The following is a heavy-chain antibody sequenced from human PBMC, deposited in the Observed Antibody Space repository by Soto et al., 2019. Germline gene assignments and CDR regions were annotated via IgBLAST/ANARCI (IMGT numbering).Heavy chain of an antibody. D-gene: IGHD3-3*01. J-gene: IGHJ6*02. CDR3: ARDQGITTFGVYSMYYYGMVV. CDR2: ISTDNGNT. CDR1: GYTFTNSG. V-gene: IGHV1-18*01. Sequence: QVQLVPSGAEVKKPGASVKVSCKASGYTFTNSGISWVRQAPGQGLEWMGGISTDNGNTNYAQHLQGRVSMTTDTSTSTAYMELMSLISDVTAVYYCARDQGITTFGVYSMYYYGMVVWGLEARVTVSS.